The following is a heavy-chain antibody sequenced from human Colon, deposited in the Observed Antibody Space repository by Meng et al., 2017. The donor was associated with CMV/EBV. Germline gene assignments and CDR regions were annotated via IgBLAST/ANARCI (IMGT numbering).Heavy chain of an antibody. CDR2: INPNSGGT. Sequence: ASVKVSCKTSGYTFTGYYMHWVRQAPGQGLEWMGSINPNSGGTNYAQNFQGRVTMTRDTSISTAYMDLSRLRSDDTAVYYCARDAAYSWKGANRFDPWGQGTLVTVSS. V-gene: IGHV1-2*02. CDR3: ARDAAYSWKGANRFDP. J-gene: IGHJ5*02. D-gene: IGHD1-1*01. CDR1: GYTFTGYY.